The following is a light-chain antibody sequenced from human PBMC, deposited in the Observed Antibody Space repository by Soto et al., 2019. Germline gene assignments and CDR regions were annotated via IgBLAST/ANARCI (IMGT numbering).Light chain of an antibody. V-gene: IGKV1-5*01. CDR1: ESIATW. CDR3: LLHTRYPWT. J-gene: IGKJ1*01. CDR2: DAS. Sequence: RATESIATWLAWYQQKPGKAPKLLIYDASRLESGVPSRFSGGGSVIECTRTISGLERDHFTPSDPLLHTRYPWTLGLGTKVDIK.